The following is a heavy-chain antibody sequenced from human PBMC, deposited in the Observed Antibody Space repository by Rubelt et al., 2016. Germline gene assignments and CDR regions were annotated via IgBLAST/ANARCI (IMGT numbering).Heavy chain of an antibody. CDR3: ARVRELQDYYYGMDV. CDR2: VNSDGSST. CDR1: GFTFSSYW. V-gene: IGHV3-74*01. Sequence: EVQLVESGGGLVQPGGSLRLSCAASGFTFSSYWMHWVRQAPGKGLVWVSRVNSDGSSTSYADSVKGRFTTSRDNAKNTLYLQRNSLRAEDTAVYYCARVRELQDYYYGMDVWGQGTTVTVSS. D-gene: IGHD1-7*01. J-gene: IGHJ6*02.